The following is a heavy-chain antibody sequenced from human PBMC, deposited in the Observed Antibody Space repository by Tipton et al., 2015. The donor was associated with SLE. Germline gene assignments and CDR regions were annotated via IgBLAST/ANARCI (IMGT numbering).Heavy chain of an antibody. D-gene: IGHD2-15*01. Sequence: SLRLSCAASGVSFSDCGMHWVRQAPGKGLEWVAFIQHDGSNTYYAGSVKGRFTISRDNSKNTLYLQMNSLRAEDTAVYYCARRISLEYWGQGTLVTVSS. V-gene: IGHV3-30*02. CDR3: ARRISLEY. CDR1: GVSFSDCG. J-gene: IGHJ4*02. CDR2: IQHDGSNT.